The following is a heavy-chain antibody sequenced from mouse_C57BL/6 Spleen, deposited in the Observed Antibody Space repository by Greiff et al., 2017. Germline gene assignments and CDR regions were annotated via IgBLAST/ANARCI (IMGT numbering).Heavy chain of an antibody. CDR1: GYAFSSSW. CDR2: IYPGDGDT. CDR3: ARWGVGY. J-gene: IGHJ2*01. V-gene: IGHV1-82*01. Sequence: QVQLQQSGPELVKPGASVKISCKASGYAFSSSWMNWVKQRPGQGLEWIGRIYPGDGDTNYNGKFKGKATLTADKSSSTAYMQLSSLTSEDSAVYFCARWGVGYWGQGTTLTVSS.